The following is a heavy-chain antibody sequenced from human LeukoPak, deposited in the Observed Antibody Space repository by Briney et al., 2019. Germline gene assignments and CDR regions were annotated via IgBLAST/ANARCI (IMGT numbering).Heavy chain of an antibody. V-gene: IGHV1-2*02. D-gene: IGHD6-6*01. CDR1: GYTFTGYH. J-gene: IGHJ4*02. CDR3: ARFYSSSYLDF. Sequence: GASVKVSCKASGYTFTGYHRHWVRQAPGQGLEWMGWINPNSGGTNYAQKFQGRVTMTRDTSISTAYMELSRLRSDDTAVYYCARFYSSSYLDFWGQGTLVTVSS. CDR2: INPNSGGT.